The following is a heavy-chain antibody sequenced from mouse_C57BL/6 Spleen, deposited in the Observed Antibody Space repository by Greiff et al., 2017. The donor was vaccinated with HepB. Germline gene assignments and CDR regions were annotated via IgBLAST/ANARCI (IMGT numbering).Heavy chain of an antibody. J-gene: IGHJ4*01. CDR2: IYIGNGYT. CDR3: ANLYYDYDEDYAMDY. D-gene: IGHD2-4*01. CDR1: GYTFTSYG. V-gene: IGHV1-58*01. Sequence: EVKLQQSGAELVRPGSSVKMSCKTSGYTFTSYGINWVKQRPGQGLEWIGYIYIGNGYTEYNEKFKGKATLTSDTSSSTAYMQLSSLTSEDSAIYFCANLYYDYDEDYAMDYWGQGTSVTVSS.